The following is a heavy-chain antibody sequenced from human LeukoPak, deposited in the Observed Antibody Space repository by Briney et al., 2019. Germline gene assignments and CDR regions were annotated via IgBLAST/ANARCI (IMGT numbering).Heavy chain of an antibody. CDR3: ARGTDTKPFWSGYWVDV. J-gene: IGHJ6*02. D-gene: IGHD3-3*01. V-gene: IGHV3-30*03. CDR1: GFTFSSSA. Sequence: PGGSLRLSCAASGFTFSSSAMHRVRQAPGKGLEWVAVISYDEGNKYYGDDVKGRFTISRDNSKNTLYLQMSSLRAEDTAVYYCARGTDTKPFWSGYWVDVWGQGTTVTVSS. CDR2: ISYDEGNK.